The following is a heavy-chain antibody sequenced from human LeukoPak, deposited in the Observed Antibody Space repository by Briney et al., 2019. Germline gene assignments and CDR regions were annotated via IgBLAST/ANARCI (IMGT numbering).Heavy chain of an antibody. CDR3: ANVEDIVVVPAALTLG. V-gene: IGHV3-23*01. Sequence: GGSLRLSCAASGFTFSSYAMSWVRQAPGKGLEWVSAISGSGGSTYYADSVKGRFTISRDNSKNTLYLQMNSLRAEDTAVYYCANVEDIVVVPAALTLGWGQGTLVTVSS. J-gene: IGHJ4*02. CDR1: GFTFSSYA. D-gene: IGHD2-2*01. CDR2: ISGSGGST.